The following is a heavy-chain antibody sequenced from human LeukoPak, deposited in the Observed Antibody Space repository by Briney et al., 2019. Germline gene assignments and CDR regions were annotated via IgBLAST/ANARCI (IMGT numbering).Heavy chain of an antibody. J-gene: IGHJ6*03. V-gene: IGHV3-21*01. CDR1: GFSFSTYS. Sequence: PGGSLRLSCEASGFSFSTYSMNWVRQAPGKGLEWVSSICSGSGNIYYADSVKGRFTISRDNAKNSLYLQMNSLRAEDTAVYYCARGGITIFGVVITSYYYYMDVWGKGTTVTVSS. CDR3: ARGGITIFGVVITSYYYYMDV. D-gene: IGHD3-3*01. CDR2: ICSGSGNI.